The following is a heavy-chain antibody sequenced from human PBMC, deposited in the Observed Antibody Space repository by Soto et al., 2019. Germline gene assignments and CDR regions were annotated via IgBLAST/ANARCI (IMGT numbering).Heavy chain of an antibody. CDR2: IFHSGST. V-gene: IGHV4-4*02. J-gene: IGHJ4*02. CDR3: ARVYSGSYSDS. D-gene: IGHD1-26*01. Sequence: TLSLTCAVSGGSMRSNNRWSWVRQPPGKGLEWIGEIFHSGSTNYNPSLKTRVTISVDKSKNQFSLKLSSVTAADTAVYYCARVYSGSYSDSWGQGTLVTVSS. CDR1: GGSMRSNNR.